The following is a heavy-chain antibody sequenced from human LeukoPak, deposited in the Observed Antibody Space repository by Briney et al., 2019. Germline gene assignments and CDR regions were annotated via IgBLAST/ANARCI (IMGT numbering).Heavy chain of an antibody. V-gene: IGHV4-38-2*02. Sequence: SETLSLTCTVSGYSISSGYYWGWIRQPPGKGLEWIGSIYHSGSTYYDPSLKRRVTISVDTSKNQFSLKLSSVTAADTAVYYCARLIYGGNPNDAFDIWGQGTMVTVSS. CDR2: IYHSGST. J-gene: IGHJ3*02. D-gene: IGHD4-23*01. CDR3: ARLIYGGNPNDAFDI. CDR1: GYSISSGYY.